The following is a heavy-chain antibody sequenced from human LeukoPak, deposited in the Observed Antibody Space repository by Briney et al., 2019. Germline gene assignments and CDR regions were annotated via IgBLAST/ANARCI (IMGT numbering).Heavy chain of an antibody. CDR2: ISSSSSYI. Sequence: NPGGSLRLSCAASGFTFSSYSMNWVRQAPGKGLEWVSSISSSSSYIYYADSVKGRFTISRDNAKNSLYLQMNSLRAEDTAVYYCARDRRLYVGGGSCYSDYWGQGTLVTVSS. D-gene: IGHD2-15*01. J-gene: IGHJ4*02. CDR1: GFTFSSYS. V-gene: IGHV3-21*01. CDR3: ARDRRLYVGGGSCYSDY.